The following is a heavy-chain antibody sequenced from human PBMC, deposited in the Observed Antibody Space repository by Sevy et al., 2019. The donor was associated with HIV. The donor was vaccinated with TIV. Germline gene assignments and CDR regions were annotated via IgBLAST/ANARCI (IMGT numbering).Heavy chain of an antibody. Sequence: GGSLRLSCAASGFTFSGYAMHWVRQTPGEGLEWVAGISDDGSNKYYADSVKGRFTISRDYSKNTLFLQMNSLKAEDTAVYYCARAGDYGDYHFDYWGQGTLVTVSS. D-gene: IGHD4-17*01. CDR2: ISDDGSNK. CDR3: ARAGDYGDYHFDY. V-gene: IGHV3-30-3*01. CDR1: GFTFSGYA. J-gene: IGHJ4*02.